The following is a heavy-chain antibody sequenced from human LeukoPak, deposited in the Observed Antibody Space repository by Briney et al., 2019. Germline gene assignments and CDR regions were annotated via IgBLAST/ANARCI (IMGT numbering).Heavy chain of an antibody. Sequence: GESLKISCKGSGYNFTNYWIAWVRQMPGKGLEWMGIIYPGDSDTRYSPSFQGQVTISADKSISTAYLQWSSLKASGTAMYYCARRYCSSTTCYAGSDYWGQGTLVTVSS. CDR1: GYNFTNYW. V-gene: IGHV5-51*01. D-gene: IGHD2-2*01. CDR3: ARRYCSSTTCYAGSDY. CDR2: IYPGDSDT. J-gene: IGHJ4*02.